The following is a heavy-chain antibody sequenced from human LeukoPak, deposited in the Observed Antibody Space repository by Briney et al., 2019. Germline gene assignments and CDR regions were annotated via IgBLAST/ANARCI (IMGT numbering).Heavy chain of an antibody. Sequence: PSETLSLTCAVYGGSLSGYYWSWIRQPPGKGLEWIGEINHSGSTNYNPSLKSRVTISVDTSKNQFSLKLSSVTAADTAVYYCARDEVVAATLDYWGQGTLVTVSS. V-gene: IGHV4-34*01. J-gene: IGHJ4*02. CDR1: GGSLSGYY. CDR3: ARDEVVAATLDY. CDR2: INHSGST. D-gene: IGHD2-15*01.